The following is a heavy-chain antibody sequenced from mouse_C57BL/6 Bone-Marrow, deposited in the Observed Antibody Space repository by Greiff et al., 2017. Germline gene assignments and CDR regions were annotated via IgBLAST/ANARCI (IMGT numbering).Heavy chain of an antibody. CDR1: GYTFTSYW. V-gene: IGHV1-55*01. CDR2: IYPGSGST. CDR3: ARRDYYSNYDYFDY. Sequence: QVQLQQSGAELVKPGASVKMSCKASGYTFTSYWITWVKQRPGQGLEWIGDIYPGSGSTNYNEKFKSKATLTVDTSSSTAYMQLSSLTSEDSAVYYCARRDYYSNYDYFDYWGQGTTLTVSS. J-gene: IGHJ2*01. D-gene: IGHD2-5*01.